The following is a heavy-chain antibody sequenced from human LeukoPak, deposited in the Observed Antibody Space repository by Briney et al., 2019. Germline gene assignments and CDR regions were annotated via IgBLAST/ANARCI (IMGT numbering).Heavy chain of an antibody. D-gene: IGHD3-10*01. CDR3: ARDSGSGSYLH. CDR2: ISGGGGST. CDR1: GFTFSRYA. Sequence: GGSLRLSCAVSGFTFSRYAMSWVRLAPGKGLEWVSDISGGGGSTYYADSVKGRFTISRDNSKNTLYLQMNSLRAEDTAVYYCARDSGSGSYLHWGQGTLVTVSS. V-gene: IGHV3-23*01. J-gene: IGHJ4*02.